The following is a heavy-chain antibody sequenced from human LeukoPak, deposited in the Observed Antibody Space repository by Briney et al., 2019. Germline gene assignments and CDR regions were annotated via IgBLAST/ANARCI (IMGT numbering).Heavy chain of an antibody. CDR2: MNPNSGNT. J-gene: IGHJ4*02. V-gene: IGHV1-8*01. Sequence: ASVKISCKASGYTFTSYDINWVRQATGQGLEWMGWMNPNSGNTGYAQKFQGRVTMTRNTSISTAYMELSRLRSDDTAVYYCAREKDTYFDYWGQGTLVTVSS. CDR1: GYTFTSYD. D-gene: IGHD2-15*01. CDR3: AREKDTYFDY.